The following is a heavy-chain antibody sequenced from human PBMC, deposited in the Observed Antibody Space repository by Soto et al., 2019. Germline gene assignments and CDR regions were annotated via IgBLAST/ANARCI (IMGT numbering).Heavy chain of an antibody. CDR2: IYYSGST. CDR1: GGSISSSRYY. J-gene: IGHJ5*02. V-gene: IGHV4-39*01. Sequence: LETLSLTCTVSGGSISSSRYYWGWIRQPPGKGLEWIGSIYYSGSTYYNPSLKSRVTISVDTSKNQFSLKLSSVTAADTAVYYCARLGYYDFWSGRDNWFDPWGQGPRSPSPQ. CDR3: ARLGYYDFWSGRDNWFDP. D-gene: IGHD3-3*01.